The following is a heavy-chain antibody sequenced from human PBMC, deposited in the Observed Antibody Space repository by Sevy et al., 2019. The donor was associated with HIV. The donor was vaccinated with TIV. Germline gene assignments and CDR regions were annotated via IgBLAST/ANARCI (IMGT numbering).Heavy chain of an antibody. CDR3: ARAQSQKLLWFGELLSPLDY. CDR2: ISYDGSNK. V-gene: IGHV3-30-3*01. CDR1: GFTFSSYA. Sequence: GGSLRLSCAASGFTFSSYAMHWVRQAPGKGLEWVAVISYDGSNKYYADSVKGRFTISRDNSKNTLYLQMNSLRAEDTAGYYCARAQSQKLLWFGELLSPLDYWGQGTLVTVSS. J-gene: IGHJ4*02. D-gene: IGHD3-10*01.